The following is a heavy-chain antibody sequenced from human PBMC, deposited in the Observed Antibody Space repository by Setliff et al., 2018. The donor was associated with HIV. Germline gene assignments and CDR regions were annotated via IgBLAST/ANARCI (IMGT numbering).Heavy chain of an antibody. CDR2: ISATGTTV. D-gene: IGHD1-26*01. J-gene: IGHJ4*02. CDR3: VRDQLRVPERWDFDF. V-gene: IGHV3-48*01. CDR1: GFVFSDHS. Sequence: HPGGSLRLSCAASGFVFSDHSFHWVRQAPGEGLEWLSYISATGTTVSYADSARGRFIISRDSVRNELYLQMKRLRVEDTALYYCVRDQLRVPERWDFDFWGQGTLVTVSS.